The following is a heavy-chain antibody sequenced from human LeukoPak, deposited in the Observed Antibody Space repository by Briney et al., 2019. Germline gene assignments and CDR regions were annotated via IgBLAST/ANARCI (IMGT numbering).Heavy chain of an antibody. V-gene: IGHV3-74*01. D-gene: IGHD4-11*01. CDR3: ARSGGLQKFDY. CDR1: GFTFTSYW. Sequence: PGGSLRLSCTASGFTFTSYWMHWVRQAPGTGLVWVSRINSDGSGTNCADSVKGRFTISRDNAKNSLSLEMNSLRAEDTAVYYCARSGGLQKFDYWGQGTLVTVSS. J-gene: IGHJ4*02. CDR2: INSDGSGT.